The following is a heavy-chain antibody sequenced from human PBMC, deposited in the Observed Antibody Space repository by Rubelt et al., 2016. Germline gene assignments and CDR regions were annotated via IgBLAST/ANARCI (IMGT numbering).Heavy chain of an antibody. Sequence: QVQLQQWGAGLLKPSETLSLTCAFYGGSFSGYYWSWIRQPPGKGLEWIGQTDDSGFTNYNPSLKSPVTISVDTSKNQFYLKVTSVTAAETAVYYCARFPRYITTGRGYFDLWGRGTLVTVSS. CDR1: GGSFSGYY. CDR3: ARFPRYITTGRGYFDL. CDR2: TDDSGFT. D-gene: IGHD4-17*01. V-gene: IGHV4-34*01. J-gene: IGHJ2*01.